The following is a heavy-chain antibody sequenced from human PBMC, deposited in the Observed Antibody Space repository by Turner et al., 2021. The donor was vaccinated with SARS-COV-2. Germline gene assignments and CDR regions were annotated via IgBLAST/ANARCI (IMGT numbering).Heavy chain of an antibody. CDR3: ARGSPGEDFYYYGMGV. CDR1: EFTFGSYI. V-gene: IGHV3-21*01. D-gene: IGHD1-1*01. CDR2: ISSSSSYI. Sequence: EEQLVESGGGLVKPGGSLRLSCSASEFTFGSYIMNWVRQAPGKGMEWVSSISSSSSYIYYADSVKGRFTISRDNAKDSLYLQMNSLRAEDTAVYYCARGSPGEDFYYYGMGVWGQGTTVTGSS. J-gene: IGHJ6*02.